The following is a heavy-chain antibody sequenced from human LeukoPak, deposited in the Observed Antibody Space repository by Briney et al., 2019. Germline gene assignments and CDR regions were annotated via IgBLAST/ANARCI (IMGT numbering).Heavy chain of an antibody. CDR1: KFSFSSCE. J-gene: IGHJ6*03. D-gene: IGHD4-11*01. Sequence: PGGSLRLSCAASKFSFSSCEMNWVRRAPGKGLEWISYISTSGTTVYYADSVRGRFTISRDNAKNSLHLQMNSLRAEDTAVYYCAGYSRIDDKDGSYFYYVDVWGKGTTVTVSS. CDR3: AGYSRIDDKDGSYFYYVDV. CDR2: ISTSGTTV. V-gene: IGHV3-48*03.